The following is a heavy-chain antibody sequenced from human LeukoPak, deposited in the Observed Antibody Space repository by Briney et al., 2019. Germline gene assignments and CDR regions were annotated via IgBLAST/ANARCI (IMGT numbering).Heavy chain of an antibody. J-gene: IGHJ5*02. Sequence: SETLSLTCTVSGGSISSGGYYWSWIRQHPGKGLEWIGYIYYSGSTYYNPSLKSRVTISVDTSKNQFSLKLSSVTAADTAVYYCAREPTYYYDSMRNWFDPWGQGTLVTVSS. V-gene: IGHV4-31*03. CDR3: AREPTYYYDSMRNWFDP. D-gene: IGHD3-22*01. CDR2: IYYSGST. CDR1: GGSISSGGYY.